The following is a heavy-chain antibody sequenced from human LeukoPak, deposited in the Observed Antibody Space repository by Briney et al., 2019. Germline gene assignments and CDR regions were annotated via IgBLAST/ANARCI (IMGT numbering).Heavy chain of an antibody. Sequence: GGSLRLSCAASGFTFSSYWMHWVRQAPGKGLVWVSRIDSDGSTTSYADSVKGRFTISRYNAKKTLYLQMNSLRVEDTAVYYCARGTDDIDIWGQGTMVTVSS. D-gene: IGHD3-9*01. CDR3: ARGTDDIDI. J-gene: IGHJ3*02. CDR1: GFTFSSYW. V-gene: IGHV3-74*01. CDR2: IDSDGSTT.